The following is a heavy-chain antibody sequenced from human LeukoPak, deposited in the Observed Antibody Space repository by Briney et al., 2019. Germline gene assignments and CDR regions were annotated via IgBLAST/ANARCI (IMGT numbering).Heavy chain of an antibody. CDR2: IYHSGET. Sequence: PPETLSFTCRVSGGSISSTGYYWGWIRQPPGKGLEWIASIYHSGETFYNPSLESRVAISVDTSNNEVFLDLYSVTAADTAMYYCAETNTQDWFDPWGRGTLVTVSS. CDR3: AETNTQDWFDP. V-gene: IGHV4-39*07. D-gene: IGHD2-8*01. CDR1: GGSISSTGYY. J-gene: IGHJ5*02.